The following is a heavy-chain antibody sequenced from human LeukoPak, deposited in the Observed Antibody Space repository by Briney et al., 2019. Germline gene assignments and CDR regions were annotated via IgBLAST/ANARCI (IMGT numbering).Heavy chain of an antibody. CDR3: ARGQTRIVGGERYIPMPSVDY. D-gene: IGHD2-15*01. CDR2: FDPEDGET. CDR1: GYTLTELS. Sequence: ASVKVSCKVSGYTLTELSMHWVRQAPGKGLEWMGGFDPEDGETIYAQKFQGRVTMTEDTSTDTAYMELSSLRSEDTAVYYCARGQTRIVGGERYIPMPSVDYWGQGTLVTVSS. J-gene: IGHJ4*02. V-gene: IGHV1-24*01.